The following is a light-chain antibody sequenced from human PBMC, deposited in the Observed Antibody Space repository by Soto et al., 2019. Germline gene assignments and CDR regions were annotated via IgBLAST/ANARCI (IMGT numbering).Light chain of an antibody. CDR3: AAWDDSLNGPHGV. Sequence: QSVLTQPPSASGTPGQRVTISCSGSSSNIGSNTVNWYQQLPGTAPKLLIYSNNQRPSGVSDRFSGSKSGTSASLAISGLQSEDEADYYCAAWDDSLNGPHGVFGGGTKLTVL. V-gene: IGLV1-44*01. CDR1: SSNIGSNT. CDR2: SNN. J-gene: IGLJ2*01.